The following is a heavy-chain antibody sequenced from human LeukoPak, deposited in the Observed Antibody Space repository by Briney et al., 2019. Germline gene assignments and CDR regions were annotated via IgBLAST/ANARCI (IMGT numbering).Heavy chain of an antibody. Sequence: RGSLRLSCAASGFTFSSYAMSWVRQAPGKGLEWVSAISGSGGSTYYADSVKGRFTISRDNSKNTLYLQMNSLRAEDTAVYYCAKGSSSTSGPRYYFDYWGQGTLVTVSS. CDR1: GFTFSSYA. V-gene: IGHV3-23*01. CDR3: AKGSSSTSGPRYYFDY. J-gene: IGHJ4*02. CDR2: ISGSGGST. D-gene: IGHD6-13*01.